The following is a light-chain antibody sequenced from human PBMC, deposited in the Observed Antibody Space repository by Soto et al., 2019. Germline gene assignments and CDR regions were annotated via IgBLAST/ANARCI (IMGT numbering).Light chain of an antibody. CDR3: CSYAGRYTLEV. CDR2: DVS. J-gene: IGLJ1*01. CDR1: SSDVGGYNY. V-gene: IGLV2-11*01. Sequence: QSALTQPRSVSGSPGQSITISCTGTSSDVGGYNYVSWYQQHPGKAPKLMIYDVSQRPSGVPDRFSGSKSGNTASLTISGLQADDEADYYCCSYAGRYTLEVFGTGTKVTVL.